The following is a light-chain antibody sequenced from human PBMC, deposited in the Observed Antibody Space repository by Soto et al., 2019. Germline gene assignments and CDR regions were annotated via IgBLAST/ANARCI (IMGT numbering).Light chain of an antibody. CDR2: DAS. CDR1: QSVSSTY. V-gene: IGKV3D-20*01. J-gene: IGKJ2*01. CDR3: QQYGRSPFT. Sequence: EIVLTQSPATLSLSPGERATLSCGASQSVSSTYVAWYQQKPGLAPRLLIYDASSRATGIPDRFSGGGSEKDFPLTSSRLEAEDFAVYCCQQYGRSPFTFGQGTKLEIK.